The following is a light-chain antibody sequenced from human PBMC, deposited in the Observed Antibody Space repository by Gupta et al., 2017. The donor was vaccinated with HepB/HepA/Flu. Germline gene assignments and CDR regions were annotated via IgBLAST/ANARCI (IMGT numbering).Light chain of an antibody. V-gene: IGKV1-5*03. CDR3: QQDNSYPWT. J-gene: IGKJ1*01. CDR1: QSISSW. Sequence: TQSLSTLSASVGDRVTITCRASQSISSWLAWYQQKPGKAPKLLIYKASSLESGVPSRFSGSGSGTEFTLTISSLQPDDFATYYCQQDNSYPWTFGQGTKVEIK. CDR2: KAS.